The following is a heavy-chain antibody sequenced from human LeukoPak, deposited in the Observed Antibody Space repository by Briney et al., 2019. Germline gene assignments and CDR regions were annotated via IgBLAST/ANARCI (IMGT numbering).Heavy chain of an antibody. D-gene: IGHD3-22*01. V-gene: IGHV3-23*01. J-gene: IGHJ3*02. Sequence: PGGSLRLSCAASGFTFSSYGMSWVRQAPGKGLEWVSAISGSGGSTYYADSVKGRFTISRDNSKNTLYLQMNSLRAEDTAVYYCAKDQYYDSSGYYPGDAFDIWGQGTMVTVSS. CDR1: GFTFSSYG. CDR2: ISGSGGST. CDR3: AKDQYYDSSGYYPGDAFDI.